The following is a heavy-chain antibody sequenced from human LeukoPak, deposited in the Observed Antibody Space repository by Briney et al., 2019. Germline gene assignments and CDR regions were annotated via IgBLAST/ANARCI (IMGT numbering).Heavy chain of an antibody. CDR1: GGSFSGYY. Sequence: SETLSLTCAVYGGSFSGYYWSWIRQPPGNGLEWIGEINHSGSTNYNPSLKSRVTISVDTSKNQFSLKLSSVTAADTAVYYCARVAGSSSLDYWGQGTLVTVSS. CDR3: ARVAGSSSLDY. J-gene: IGHJ4*02. CDR2: INHSGST. D-gene: IGHD6-6*01. V-gene: IGHV4-34*01.